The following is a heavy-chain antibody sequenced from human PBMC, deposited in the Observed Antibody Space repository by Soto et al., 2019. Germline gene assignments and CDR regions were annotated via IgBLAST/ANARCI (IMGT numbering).Heavy chain of an antibody. V-gene: IGHV3-48*02. CDR1: GFTFSSYS. Sequence: GSLRLSCAASGFTFSSYSMNWVRQAPGKGLEWVSYISSSSTIYYADSVKGRFTISRDNAKNSLYLQMNSLRDEDTAVYYCAREGLDAFDIWGQGTMVTVSS. CDR2: ISSSSTI. CDR3: AREGLDAFDI. J-gene: IGHJ3*02.